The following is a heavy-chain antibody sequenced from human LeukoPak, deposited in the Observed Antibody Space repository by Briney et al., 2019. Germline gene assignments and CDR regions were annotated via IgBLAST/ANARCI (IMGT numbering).Heavy chain of an antibody. V-gene: IGHV3-48*02. J-gene: IGHJ4*02. CDR2: ISSSSSMI. CDR1: GFTFSSYS. Sequence: GGSLRLSCAASGFTFSSYSMNWVRQAPGKGLEWVSYISSSSSMIYYADSVKGRFTISRDNAKNSLYLQMKSLRDGDTAIYYCARDYGDLPARVPYFDYWGQGTLVTVSS. D-gene: IGHD4-17*01. CDR3: ARDYGDLPARVPYFDY.